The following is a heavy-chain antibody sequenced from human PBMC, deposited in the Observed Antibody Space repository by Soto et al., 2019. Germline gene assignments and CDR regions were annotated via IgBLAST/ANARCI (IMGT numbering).Heavy chain of an antibody. Sequence: GASVKVSCKASGYTFTSYYMHWVRQAPGQGLEWMGIINPSGGSTSYAQKFQGRVPMTRDTSTSTVYMELSSLRSEDTAVYYCASAPPDLYNSGAFDIWGQGTMVTVSS. J-gene: IGHJ3*02. V-gene: IGHV1-46*03. D-gene: IGHD1-26*01. CDR2: INPSGGST. CDR1: GYTFTSYY. CDR3: ASAPPDLYNSGAFDI.